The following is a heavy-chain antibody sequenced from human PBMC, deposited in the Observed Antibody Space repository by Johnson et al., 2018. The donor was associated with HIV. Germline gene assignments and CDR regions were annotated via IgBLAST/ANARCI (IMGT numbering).Heavy chain of an antibody. J-gene: IGHJ3*02. V-gene: IGHV3-30*04. D-gene: IGHD3-22*01. CDR2: ISYDGSNK. CDR1: GFTFSSYA. Sequence: QVQLVESGGGVVQPGRSLRLSCAASGFTFSSYAMHWVRQAPGKGLEWVAVISYDGSNKYYAYSVKGRFTISRYNSKNTLYLQMNSLRAEDTAMYYCARGGWFVVVVTGSDDAFDIWGQGTMVTVSS. CDR3: ARGGWFVVVVTGSDDAFDI.